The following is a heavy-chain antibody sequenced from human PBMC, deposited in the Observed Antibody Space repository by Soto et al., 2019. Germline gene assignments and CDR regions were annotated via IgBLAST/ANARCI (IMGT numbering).Heavy chain of an antibody. CDR3: AHSPRRAYYYDSSGYPYY. CDR1: GFSLSTSGVG. D-gene: IGHD3-22*01. V-gene: IGHV2-5*02. Sequence: QITLKESGPTLVKPTQTLTLTCTFSGFSLSTSGVGVGWIRQPPGKALEWLALIYWDDDKRYSPSLKRRLTITKDTTTNQVGLTMPNMDPVDTSTYYCAHSPRRAYYYDSSGYPYYWGQGTLVTVSS. J-gene: IGHJ4*02. CDR2: IYWDDDK.